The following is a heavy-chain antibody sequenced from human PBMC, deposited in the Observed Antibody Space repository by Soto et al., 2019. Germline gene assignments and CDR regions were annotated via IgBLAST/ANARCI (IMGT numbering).Heavy chain of an antibody. J-gene: IGHJ6*04. CDR3: ARGRGDYIDSANSSLDV. D-gene: IGHD4-17*01. Sequence: QVQLVQSGAEVKKPGASVKVSCKASGYTFSSYNINWVRQATGQGLEWMAWMNPNSGDTGYAQKFQGRVSMTRSTSISTAYLELSSLRSEATAVYYCARGRGDYIDSANSSLDVWCKGTTVTVSS. CDR2: MNPNSGDT. V-gene: IGHV1-8*01. CDR1: GYTFSSYN.